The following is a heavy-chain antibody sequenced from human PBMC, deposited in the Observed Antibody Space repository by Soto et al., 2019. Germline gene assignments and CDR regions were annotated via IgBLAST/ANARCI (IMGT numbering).Heavy chain of an antibody. V-gene: IGHV4-4*07. Sequence: SGTLSLTGPDAGGSLSSYYWSWVRPPAGKGLDWIGRIYTSGITNYNPSLKSRVTISVDTSKNQFSLKLSSVTAADTAVYYCASGGLTAAGWGVYYYYGMDGWGQGTTVTVS. CDR2: IYTSGIT. CDR1: GGSLSSYY. CDR3: ASGGLTAAGWGVYYYYGMDG. D-gene: IGHD6-13*01. J-gene: IGHJ6*02.